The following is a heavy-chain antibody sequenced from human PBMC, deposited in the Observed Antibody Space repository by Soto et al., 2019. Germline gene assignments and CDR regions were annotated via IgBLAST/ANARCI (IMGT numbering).Heavy chain of an antibody. CDR1: GFTFSTFE. V-gene: IGHV3-48*03. J-gene: IGHJ4*01. CDR2: ISSSGSPI. Sequence: PGVTMRLSCVASGFTFSTFEMNWVRQAPGKGLEWVSYISSSGSPIYYAESVKGRFTISRDNAKNSLFLQMDSLRAEDTAVYYCATAHHYAYKGPTPVGGHG. CDR3: ATAHHYAYKGPTPV. D-gene: IGHD3-16*01.